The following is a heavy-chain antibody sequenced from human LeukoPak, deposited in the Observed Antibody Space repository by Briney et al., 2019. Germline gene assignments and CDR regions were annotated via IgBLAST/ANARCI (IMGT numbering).Heavy chain of an antibody. Sequence: SVKVSCKASGGTFSSYAISWVRQAPGQGLEWMGGIIPIFGTANYAQKFQGRVTITADESTSTAYMDLTSLRSEDTAVYYCAREEDCSSTNCWLDFWGQGTLVTVSA. CDR2: IIPIFGTA. J-gene: IGHJ5*01. V-gene: IGHV1-69*13. CDR3: AREEDCSSTNCWLDF. D-gene: IGHD2-2*01. CDR1: GGTFSSYA.